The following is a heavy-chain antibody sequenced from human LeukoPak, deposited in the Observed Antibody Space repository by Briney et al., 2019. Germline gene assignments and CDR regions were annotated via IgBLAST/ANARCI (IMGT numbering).Heavy chain of an antibody. Sequence: PGGSLRLSCVGSGFRFSRYAMSWVRQAPGKGLEWVATIHYIRDGPYYADSVEGRFTISRDDSKNTVYLQMNSLRVEDTAIDYRARCVTGWPNWFAPWGQGTLVTVSS. D-gene: IGHD6-19*01. J-gene: IGHJ5*02. V-gene: IGHV3-23*01. CDR2: IHYIRDGP. CDR1: GFRFSRYA. CDR3: ARCVTGWPNWFAP.